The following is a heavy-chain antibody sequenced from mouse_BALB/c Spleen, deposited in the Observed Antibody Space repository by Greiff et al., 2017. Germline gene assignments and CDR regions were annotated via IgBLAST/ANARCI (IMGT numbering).Heavy chain of an antibody. V-gene: IGHV1-9*01. Sequence: QVQLQQSGAELMKPGASVKISCKATGYTFSSYWIEWVKQRPGHGLEWIGEILPGSGSTNYNEKFKGKATFTADTSSNTAYMQLSSLTSEDSAVYYCARKDYDWYFDVWGAGTTVTVSS. CDR2: ILPGSGST. J-gene: IGHJ1*01. D-gene: IGHD2-4*01. CDR1: GYTFSSYW. CDR3: ARKDYDWYFDV.